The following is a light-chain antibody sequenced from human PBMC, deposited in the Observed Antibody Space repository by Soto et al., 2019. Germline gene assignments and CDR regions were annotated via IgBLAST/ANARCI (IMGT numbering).Light chain of an antibody. CDR2: GAS. J-gene: IGKJ3*01. Sequence: EIVMTQSPATLSVSPGERATLSCRASQSVSSNFAWYQQKPGQAPRLLIYGASTRATGIPARFSGSGSGTEFTLTLSSLQSEDFAVYYCQQYNNWPPFTFGPGTKVDIK. CDR3: QQYNNWPPFT. CDR1: QSVSSN. V-gene: IGKV3-15*01.